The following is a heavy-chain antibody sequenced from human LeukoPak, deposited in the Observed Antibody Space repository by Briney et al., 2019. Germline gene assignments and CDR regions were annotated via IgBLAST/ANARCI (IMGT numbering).Heavy chain of an antibody. J-gene: IGHJ6*03. CDR2: ISSSSSYI. CDR3: AKDWTGTTRYSYYYMDV. CDR1: GFTFSSYS. V-gene: IGHV3-21*01. Sequence: GGSLRLSCAASGFTFSSYSMNWVRQAPGKGLEWVSSISSSSSYIYYADSVKGRFTISRDNAKNSLYLQMNRLRAEDTAVYYCAKDWTGTTRYSYYYMDVWGKGTTVTVSS. D-gene: IGHD1-7*01.